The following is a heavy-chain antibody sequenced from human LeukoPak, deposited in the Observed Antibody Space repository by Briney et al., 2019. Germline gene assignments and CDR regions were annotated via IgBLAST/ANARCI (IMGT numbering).Heavy chain of an antibody. CDR3: ARARVVTAPDYYYYYGMDV. CDR2: ISYDGSNK. Sequence: GGSLRLSCAASGFTFSSYGMHWVCQAPGKGLEWVAVISYDGSNKYYADSVKGRFTISRDNSKNTLYLQMNSLRAEDTAVYYCARARVVTAPDYYYYYGMDVWGQGTTVTVSS. V-gene: IGHV3-30*03. CDR1: GFTFSSYG. D-gene: IGHD2-21*02. J-gene: IGHJ6*02.